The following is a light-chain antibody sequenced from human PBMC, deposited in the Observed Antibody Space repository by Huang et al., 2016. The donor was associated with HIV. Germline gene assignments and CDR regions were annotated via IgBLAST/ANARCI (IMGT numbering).Light chain of an antibody. V-gene: IGKV4-1*01. J-gene: IGKJ2*03. CDR1: QSVFDSSDNRNY. CDR3: QQYYSSLMFS. Sequence: DIVMTQSPDSLAVSLGERATINCKSSQSVFDSSDNRNYVAWYQKRPGQPPKLLMHCASIREPGVPDRFSGSGSGTDVTLTISSLQAEDVAVYYCQQYYSSLMFSFGQGTRVEIK. CDR2: CAS.